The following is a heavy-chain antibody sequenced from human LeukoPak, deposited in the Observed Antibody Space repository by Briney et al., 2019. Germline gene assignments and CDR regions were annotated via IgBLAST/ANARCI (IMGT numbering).Heavy chain of an antibody. Sequence: GGSLRLSCAASGFTFSSYWMSWVRQAPGKGLEWVANIKQDGSEKYYVDSVKGRFTISRDNAKNSLYLQMNSLRAEDTAVYYCARDYDGYGDYDRGYYFDYWGQGTLVTVSS. CDR1: GFTFSSYW. V-gene: IGHV3-7*01. CDR2: IKQDGSEK. D-gene: IGHD4-17*01. J-gene: IGHJ4*02. CDR3: ARDYDGYGDYDRGYYFDY.